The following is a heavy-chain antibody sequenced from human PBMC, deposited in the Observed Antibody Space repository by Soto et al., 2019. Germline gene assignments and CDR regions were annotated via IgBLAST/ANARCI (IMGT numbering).Heavy chain of an antibody. D-gene: IGHD3-22*01. CDR3: ASDSSGFGYYFDY. Sequence: PSETLSLTCTVSGDSISSYYWSWIRQPPGKGLEWIGYIYYSGSTNYNPSLKSRVTISVDTSKNQFSLKLSSVTAADTAVYYCASDSSGFGYYFDYWGLGTLVTVSS. J-gene: IGHJ4*02. CDR2: IYYSGST. V-gene: IGHV4-59*08. CDR1: GDSISSYY.